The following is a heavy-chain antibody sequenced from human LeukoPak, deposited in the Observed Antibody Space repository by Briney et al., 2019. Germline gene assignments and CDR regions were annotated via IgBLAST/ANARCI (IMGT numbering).Heavy chain of an antibody. CDR2: IYTSGST. D-gene: IGHD3/OR15-3a*01. Sequence: SQTLSLTCTVSGGSNSSGSYYWSWIRQPAGKGLEWIGRIYTSGSTNYNPSLKTRVTISVATSKNQFSLKLSSVTAADTAVYYCARDFPDWTASVGYYYYMDVWGKGTTVTISS. V-gene: IGHV4-61*02. CDR1: GGSNSSGSYY. CDR3: ARDFPDWTASVGYYYYMDV. J-gene: IGHJ6*03.